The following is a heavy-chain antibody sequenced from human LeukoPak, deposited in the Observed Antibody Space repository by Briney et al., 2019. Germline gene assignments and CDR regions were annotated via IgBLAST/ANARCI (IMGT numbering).Heavy chain of an antibody. J-gene: IGHJ4*02. V-gene: IGHV3-53*04. CDR2: IYSGGNT. Sequence: QPGGSLRLSCAASGFTVSNNYMSWVRQAPGNRLEWVSVIYSGGNTYYADSVKGRFTISRHNSMNTLYLQMNSLRTEDTAVYYCARGGGAARLFDYWGQGTLVTVSS. CDR1: GFTVSNNY. D-gene: IGHD6-6*01. CDR3: ARGGGAARLFDY.